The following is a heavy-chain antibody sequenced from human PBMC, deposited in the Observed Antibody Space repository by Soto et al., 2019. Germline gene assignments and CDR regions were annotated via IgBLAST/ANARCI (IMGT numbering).Heavy chain of an antibody. J-gene: IGHJ6*02. V-gene: IGHV1-69*01. CDR1: RDAFSKYA. CDR3: ARGETYLGV. Sequence: QVQLVQSGAEVRKPGSSVKVSCKASRDAFSKYAFNWVRQAPGQGLDWMGWIIPIFGSRNYAEKFQGRVPITAEESTSTAYMELRGLRFEDTAVYYCARGETYLGVWGQGTTVTVSS. CDR2: IIPIFGSR. D-gene: IGHD3-16*01.